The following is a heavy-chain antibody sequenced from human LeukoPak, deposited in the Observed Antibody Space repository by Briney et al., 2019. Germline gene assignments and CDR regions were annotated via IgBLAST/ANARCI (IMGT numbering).Heavy chain of an antibody. Sequence: GGSLRLSCAASGFTFSSYSMNWVRQAPGKGLEWVSSISSSSSYIYYADSVKGRFTISRDNAQNSLYLQMNSLRAEDTAVYYCARDLWGYCSSTSCPSPMDVWGKGTTVTVSS. J-gene: IGHJ6*03. CDR2: ISSSSSYI. V-gene: IGHV3-21*01. CDR1: GFTFSSYS. D-gene: IGHD2-2*01. CDR3: ARDLWGYCSSTSCPSPMDV.